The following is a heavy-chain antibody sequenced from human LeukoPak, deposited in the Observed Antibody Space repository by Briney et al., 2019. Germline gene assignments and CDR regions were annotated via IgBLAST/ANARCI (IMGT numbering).Heavy chain of an antibody. Sequence: GGSLRLSCAVSGITLSNYGMSWVRQAPGKGLEWVAGIRDSGGSTKYADSVKGRFTISRDNPKNTLSLQMSSLRAEDTAIYFCAKRGVVIRVFLVGFHKEAYYFDSWGQGALVTVSS. CDR2: IRDSGGST. J-gene: IGHJ4*02. CDR3: AKRGVVIRVFLVGFHKEAYYFDS. CDR1: GITLSNYG. D-gene: IGHD3-10*01. V-gene: IGHV3-23*01.